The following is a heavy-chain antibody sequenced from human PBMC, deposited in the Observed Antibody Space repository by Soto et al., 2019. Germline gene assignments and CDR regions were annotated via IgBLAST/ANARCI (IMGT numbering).Heavy chain of an antibody. CDR2: ISYDGSNK. CDR3: ARDLSSSRYYYGMDV. D-gene: IGHD6-6*01. V-gene: IGHV3-30-3*01. CDR1: GFTFXSYA. Sequence: PGGSLRLSCAASGFTFXSYAMHLVRQAPGKGLEWVAVISYDGSNKYYADSVKGRFTISRDNSKNTLYLQMNSLRAEDTAVYYCARDLSSSRYYYGMDVWGQGTTVTVSS. J-gene: IGHJ6*02.